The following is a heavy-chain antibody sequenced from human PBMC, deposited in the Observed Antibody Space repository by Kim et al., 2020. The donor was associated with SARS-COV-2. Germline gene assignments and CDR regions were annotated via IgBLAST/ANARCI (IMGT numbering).Heavy chain of an antibody. CDR2: INPNTGGT. CDR3: ASDYCSRTNFYLIGNV. J-gene: IGHJ6*02. V-gene: IGHV1-2*06. Sequence: ASVKVSCKASGYTFTGYHIQWVRQAPGQGLEWMGRINPNTGGTNYAQKFQGRVALTRDTSIGTAYMELSRLKSDDTAGYYCASDYCSRTNFYLIGNVWG. D-gene: IGHD2-2*01. CDR1: GYTFTGYH.